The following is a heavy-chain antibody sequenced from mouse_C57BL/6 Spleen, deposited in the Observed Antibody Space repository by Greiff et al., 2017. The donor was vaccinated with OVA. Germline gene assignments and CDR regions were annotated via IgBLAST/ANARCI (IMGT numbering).Heavy chain of an antibody. V-gene: IGHV1-69*01. CDR3: ARGTTVVATGDY. CDR2: IDPSDSYT. Sequence: QVQLQQPGAELVMPGASVKLSCKASGYTFTSYWMHWVKQRPGQGLEWIGEIDPSDSYTNYNQKFKGKSTLTVDKSSSTAYMQLSSLTSEDSAVYYCARGTTVVATGDYWGQGTSVTVSS. CDR1: GYTFTSYW. J-gene: IGHJ4*01. D-gene: IGHD1-1*01.